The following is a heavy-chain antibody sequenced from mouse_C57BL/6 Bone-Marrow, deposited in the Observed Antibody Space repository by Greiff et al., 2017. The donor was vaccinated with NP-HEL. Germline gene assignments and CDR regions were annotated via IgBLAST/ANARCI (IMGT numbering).Heavy chain of an antibody. CDR1: GYTFTSYG. J-gene: IGHJ2*01. V-gene: IGHV1-81*01. Sequence: VQLVESGAELARPGASVKLSCKASGYTFTSYGISWVKQRTGQGLEWIGEIYPRSGNTYYNEKFKGKATLTADKSSSTAYMELRSLTSEDSAVYFCAGNLLLRPHYWGQGTTLTVSS. CDR2: IYPRSGNT. CDR3: AGNLLLRPHY. D-gene: IGHD1-1*01.